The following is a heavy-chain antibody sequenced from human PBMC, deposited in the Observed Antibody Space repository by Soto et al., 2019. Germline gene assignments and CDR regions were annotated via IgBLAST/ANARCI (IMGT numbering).Heavy chain of an antibody. CDR1: GGSSRAYH. J-gene: IGHJ2*01. CDR2: FSYSGSL. Sequence: LSLPCSVYGGSSRAYHWSWIRQSPGEGLEWIGEFSYSGSLNYNPSLKRRVAVSLDTSTDHFSLTMTSVTAADTGVYFCAGGPRYWSFALWGRGTLVTVSS. D-gene: IGHD1-20*01. V-gene: IGHV4-34*01. CDR3: AGGPRYWSFAL.